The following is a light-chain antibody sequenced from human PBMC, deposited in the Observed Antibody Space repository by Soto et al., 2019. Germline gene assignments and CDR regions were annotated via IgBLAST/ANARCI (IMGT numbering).Light chain of an antibody. CDR2: AAS. V-gene: IGKV3-20*01. CDR3: QQYDNSPLT. Sequence: VLTQSPGTLSFSPGERASLSCRSSQSLSRRYVAWYQQKPGQAPRLLIYAASTRATGIPDRFSGSGYGTEFTLTISRLEPEDFAMYFCQQYDNSPLTFGQGTKIEIK. J-gene: IGKJ1*01. CDR1: QSLSRRY.